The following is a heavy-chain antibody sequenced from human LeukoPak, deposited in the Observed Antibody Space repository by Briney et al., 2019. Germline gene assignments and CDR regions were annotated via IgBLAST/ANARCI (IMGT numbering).Heavy chain of an antibody. CDR3: AKDLKAVLFAYFDY. D-gene: IGHD3-16*01. V-gene: IGHV3-23*01. CDR1: GFTLSSYA. J-gene: IGHJ4*02. CDR2: ISSSGGDT. Sequence: WGSLRLSCAASGFTLSSYAMSWVRQAPGKGLEWVSAISSSGGDTYYADSVKGRFTMSRDMAKDTLYLQMNSLRAEDTAVYYCAKDLKAVLFAYFDYWGQGTLVTVSS.